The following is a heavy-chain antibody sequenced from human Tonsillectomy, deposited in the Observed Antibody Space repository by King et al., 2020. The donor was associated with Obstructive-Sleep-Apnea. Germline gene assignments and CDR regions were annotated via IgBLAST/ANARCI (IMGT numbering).Heavy chain of an antibody. J-gene: IGHJ4*02. Sequence: EVQLVESGGGLVQPGGSLRLSCAASGFTFSSYAMSWVRQAPGKGLEWVSAISGIGGSTYYADSVKGRFTISRDNSKNTLYLQMNSLRAEDTAVYYCAKDRMVPLPTTYYFDYWGQGTLVTVSS. D-gene: IGHD3-10*01. CDR3: AKDRMVPLPTTYYFDY. CDR2: ISGIGGST. CDR1: GFTFSSYA. V-gene: IGHV3-23*04.